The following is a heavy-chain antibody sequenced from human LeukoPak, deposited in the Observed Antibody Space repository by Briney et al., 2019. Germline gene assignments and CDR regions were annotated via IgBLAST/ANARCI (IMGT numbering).Heavy chain of an antibody. J-gene: IGHJ6*03. V-gene: IGHV3-21*01. CDR2: ISSSSSYI. Sequence: GGSLRLSCAASGFTFSSYSMNWVRQAPGTGLEWVSSISSSSSYIYYADSVEGRFTISRDNAKNSLYLQMNSLRAEDTAVYYCARIRWELPAGVYYYYMDVWGKGTTVTVSS. CDR3: ARIRWELPAGVYYYYMDV. D-gene: IGHD1-26*01. CDR1: GFTFSSYS.